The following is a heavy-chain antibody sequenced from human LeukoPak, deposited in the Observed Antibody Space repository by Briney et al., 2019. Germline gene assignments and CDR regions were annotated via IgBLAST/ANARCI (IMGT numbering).Heavy chain of an antibody. CDR1: GYSISSNYY. CDR2: IYHSGST. Sequence: SETLSLTCIVSGYSISSNYYWGWIRQPPGKGLEWIGSIYHSGSTFYNPSLKSRLTISVDTSKNQFSLKLSSVTAADTAVYYCVKSVSYYEAFDYWGQGTLVPVSS. V-gene: IGHV4-38-2*02. J-gene: IGHJ4*02. D-gene: IGHD1-26*01. CDR3: VKSVSYYEAFDY.